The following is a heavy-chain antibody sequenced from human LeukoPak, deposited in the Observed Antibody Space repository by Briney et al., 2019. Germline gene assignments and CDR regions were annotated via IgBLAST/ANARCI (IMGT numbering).Heavy chain of an antibody. J-gene: IGHJ6*03. CDR1: EFTFSSYA. D-gene: IGHD6-19*01. V-gene: IGHV3-23*01. Sequence: PGGSLTHPCAASEFTFSSYAMTWVRQAPGKGLEWVSGISAGGGTTYYADSVKGRFSISRDNSKKTVYLQMNSLRAEDTAVYYCAKDSSGWSHIYMDFWGKGTTVTVSS. CDR3: AKDSSGWSHIYMDF. CDR2: ISAGGGTT.